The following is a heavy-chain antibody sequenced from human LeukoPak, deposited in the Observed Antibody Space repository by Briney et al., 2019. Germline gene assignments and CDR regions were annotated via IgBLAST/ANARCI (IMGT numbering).Heavy chain of an antibody. CDR2: INPNSGGT. D-gene: IGHD3-16*02. CDR1: GYTFTVYY. CDR3: TISYVWGSYRLDY. V-gene: IGHV1-2*02. J-gene: IGHJ4*02. Sequence: ASVKVSCRASGYTFTVYYMHWVRQAPGQGLEWMGWINPNSGGTNYAQKFQGRVTMTRDTSISTAYMELSRLRSDDTAVYYCTISYVWGSYRLDYWGQGTLVTVSS.